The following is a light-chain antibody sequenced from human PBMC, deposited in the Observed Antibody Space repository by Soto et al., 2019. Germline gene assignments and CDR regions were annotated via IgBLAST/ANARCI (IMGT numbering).Light chain of an antibody. CDR1: QSVSSSY. CDR3: QQYGSSPGT. Sequence: EIVLTQSPGTLSLSPGERATLSCRASQSVSSSYLAWYQQKPGQAPRLLIYGASSRATGIPDRFSGSGYGTDFTLTISRLEPEDFAVSYCQQYGSSPGTFGQGNKVEIK. V-gene: IGKV3-20*01. J-gene: IGKJ1*01. CDR2: GAS.